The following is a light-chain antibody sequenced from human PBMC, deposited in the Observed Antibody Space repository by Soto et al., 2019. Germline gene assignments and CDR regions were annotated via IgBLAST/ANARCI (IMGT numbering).Light chain of an antibody. CDR2: GAS. Sequence: EIVMTQSPATLSVSPGERATLSCRASQSVSSNLAWYQQKPCQAPRILIYGASTRATGIPARLSGSGSETEFTLTISSLQSEDFAVYYCQQYNNWPRTFGQGTKVEIK. J-gene: IGKJ1*01. CDR1: QSVSSN. CDR3: QQYNNWPRT. V-gene: IGKV3-15*01.